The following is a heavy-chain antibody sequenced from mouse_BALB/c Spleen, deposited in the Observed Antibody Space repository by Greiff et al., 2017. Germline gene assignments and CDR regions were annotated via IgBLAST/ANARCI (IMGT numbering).Heavy chain of an antibody. CDR1: GYTFTSYV. J-gene: IGHJ2*01. Sequence: VLLKQSGPELVKPGASVKMSCKASGYTFTSYVMHWVKQKPGQGLEWIGYINPYNDGTKYNEKFKGKATLTSDKSSSTAYMELSSLTSEDSAVYYCARSYYGLSFDYWGQGTTLTVSS. D-gene: IGHD2-10*01. CDR3: ARSYYGLSFDY. V-gene: IGHV1-14*01. CDR2: INPYNDGT.